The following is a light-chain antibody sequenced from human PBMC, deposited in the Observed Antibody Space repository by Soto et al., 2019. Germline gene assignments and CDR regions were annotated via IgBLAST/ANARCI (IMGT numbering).Light chain of an antibody. CDR3: CSFAGSYTSYV. CDR1: SNY. Sequence: QSALTQTRSVSGSPGQSVTISCTGTSNYVSWYQQGPGKAPKLIIYDVSKRPSGVPDRFSGSKSGNTASLTISGLQAEDEADYFCCSFAGSYTSYVFGTGTKVT. CDR2: DVS. V-gene: IGLV2-11*01. J-gene: IGLJ1*01.